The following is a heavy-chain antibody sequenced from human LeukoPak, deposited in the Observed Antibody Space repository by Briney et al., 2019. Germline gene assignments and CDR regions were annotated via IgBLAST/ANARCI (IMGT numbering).Heavy chain of an antibody. Sequence: SETLSLTCTVSGGSISSYYWSWIRQPPGKGLGWIGYIYYGGSTNYNPSLKSRVTISVDTSKNQFSLKLSSVTAADTAVYYCARLVRGVYRFDYWGQGTLVTVSS. D-gene: IGHD3-10*02. CDR2: IYYGGST. V-gene: IGHV4-59*01. CDR3: ARLVRGVYRFDY. J-gene: IGHJ4*02. CDR1: GGSISSYY.